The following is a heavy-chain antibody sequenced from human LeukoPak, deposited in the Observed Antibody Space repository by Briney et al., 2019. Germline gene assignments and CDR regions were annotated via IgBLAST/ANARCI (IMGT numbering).Heavy chain of an antibody. CDR2: SYYSGST. CDR1: GGSIGSHH. CDR3: ARAGGGNYRVFDY. Sequence: SETLSLTCTVSGGSIGSHHWSWIRQSPGKGLEWIGYSYYSGSTTYNPSLKSRVTFSVDTSTNQFSLKLNSVTAADTAVYYCARAGGGNYRVFDYWGQGTLVTVSS. V-gene: IGHV4-59*11. D-gene: IGHD3-16*02. J-gene: IGHJ4*02.